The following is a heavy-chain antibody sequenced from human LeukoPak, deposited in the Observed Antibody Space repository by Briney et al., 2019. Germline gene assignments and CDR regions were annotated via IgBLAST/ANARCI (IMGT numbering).Heavy chain of an antibody. CDR3: AKDGRGTSFDY. J-gene: IGHJ4*02. CDR1: GFTFSDYY. CDR2: ISGSGGST. V-gene: IGHV3-23*01. Sequence: GGSLRLSCAASGFTFSDYYMSWIRQAPGKGLEWVSAISGSGGSTYYADSVKGRFTISRDNSKNTLYLQMNSLRAEDTAVYYCAKDGRGTSFDYWGQGTLVTVSS. D-gene: IGHD2-2*01.